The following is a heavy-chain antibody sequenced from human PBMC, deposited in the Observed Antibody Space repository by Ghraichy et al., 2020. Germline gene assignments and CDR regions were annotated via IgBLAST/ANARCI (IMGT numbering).Heavy chain of an antibody. V-gene: IGHV4-34*01. CDR1: GGSFSGYY. D-gene: IGHD1-26*01. CDR3: ARAVGATGGYYYYGMDV. Sequence: SQTLSLTCAVYGGSFSGYYWSWIRQPPGKGLEWIGEINHSGSTNYNPSLKSRVTISVDTSKNQFSLKLSSVTAADTAVYYCARAVGATGGYYYYGMDVWGQGTTVTVSS. J-gene: IGHJ6*02. CDR2: INHSGST.